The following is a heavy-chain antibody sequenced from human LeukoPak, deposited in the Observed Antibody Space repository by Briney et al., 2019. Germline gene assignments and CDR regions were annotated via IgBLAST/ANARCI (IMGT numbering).Heavy chain of an antibody. V-gene: IGHV3-30*02. CDR2: IRYDGSSK. CDR1: GFTFNRFG. D-gene: IGHD6-13*01. J-gene: IGHJ4*02. Sequence: GGSLRLSCAASGFTFNRFGMHWVRQAPGKGLEWVAFIRYDGSSKYYADSVKGRFTISRDNSKNTLYLQINTLRAEDTAVYYCAKDLTLGADGTYFDYWGQGILVTVSS. CDR3: AKDLTLGADGTYFDY.